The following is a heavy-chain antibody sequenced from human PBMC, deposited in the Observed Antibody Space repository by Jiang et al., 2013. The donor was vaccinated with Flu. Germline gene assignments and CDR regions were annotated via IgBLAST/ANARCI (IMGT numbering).Heavy chain of an antibody. D-gene: IGHD3-10*01. J-gene: IGHJ4*02. CDR3: ARDQGLLWFGESLGPYYFDY. Sequence: VQLVESGGGLVQPGGSLRLSCAASGFTFSSYSMNWVRQAPGKGLEWVSYISSSSSTIYYADSVKGRFTISRDNAKNSLYLQMNSLRAEDTAVYYCARDQGLLWFGESLGPYYFDYWAREPWSPSPQ. CDR2: ISSSSSTI. V-gene: IGHV3-48*04. CDR1: GFTFSSYS.